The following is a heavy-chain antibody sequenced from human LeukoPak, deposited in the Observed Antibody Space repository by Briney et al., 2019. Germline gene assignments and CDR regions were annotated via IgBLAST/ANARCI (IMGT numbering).Heavy chain of an antibody. D-gene: IGHD6-13*01. V-gene: IGHV3-53*01. J-gene: IGHJ1*01. CDR1: GFTVSSNY. CDR2: IYSGGST. Sequence: PGGSLRLSCAASGFTVSSNYMSWVRQAPGKGLEWVSVIYSGGSTYYADSVKGRFTISRDNSKNTLYLQMNSLRAEDTAVYYCTRDQKQLAMNEYFQHWGQGTLVTVSS. CDR3: TRDQKQLAMNEYFQH.